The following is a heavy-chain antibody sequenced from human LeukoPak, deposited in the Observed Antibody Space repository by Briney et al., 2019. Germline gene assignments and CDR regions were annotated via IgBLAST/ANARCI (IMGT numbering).Heavy chain of an antibody. J-gene: IGHJ3*02. D-gene: IGHD6-13*01. CDR3: AILGIEAATGAGAFDI. CDR2: ISAYNGNT. V-gene: IGHV1-18*01. CDR1: GYTFTSYG. Sequence: ASVKVSCKASGYTFTSYGISWVRQAPGQGLEWTGWISAYNGNTNYAQKLQGRVTMTTDTSTSTAYMELRSLRSDDTAVYYCAILGIEAATGAGAFDIWGQGTMVTVSS.